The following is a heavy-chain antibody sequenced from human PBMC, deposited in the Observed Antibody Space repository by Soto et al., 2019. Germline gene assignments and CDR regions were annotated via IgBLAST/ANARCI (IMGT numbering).Heavy chain of an antibody. V-gene: IGHV4-59*08. CDR3: ARRYGSSIDY. J-gene: IGHJ4*02. CDR1: GGTISSWY. D-gene: IGHD1-26*01. CDR2: IYYSGST. Sequence: SETLSLTCTVSGGTISSWYWSWIRQPPGKGLEWIGYIYYSGSTNCNPSLKSRVTISVDTSKNQFSLKLSSVTAADTAVYYCARRYGSSIDYWGQGTLVTVSS.